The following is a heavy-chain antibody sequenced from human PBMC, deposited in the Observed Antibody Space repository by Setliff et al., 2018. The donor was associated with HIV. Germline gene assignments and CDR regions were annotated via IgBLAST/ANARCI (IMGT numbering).Heavy chain of an antibody. D-gene: IGHD3-22*01. CDR3: ARAYYHHSGAYWSTTYYLSYIDV. V-gene: IGHV4-59*08. CDR2: VFYTGFA. Sequence: LSLTCTVSGDSIRGYYWSWIRQPPGKGLEWMGYVFYTGFAAYNPSLKSRLTISVDTSKSQFSLRLTSVTAADTAIYYCARAYYHHSGAYWSTTYYLSYIDVWGKGTAVTVSS. CDR1: GDSIRGYY. J-gene: IGHJ6*03.